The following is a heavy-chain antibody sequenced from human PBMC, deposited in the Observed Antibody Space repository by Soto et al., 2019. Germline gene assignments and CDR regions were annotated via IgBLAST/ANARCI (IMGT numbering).Heavy chain of an antibody. CDR1: GFTFSNYA. CDR3: AKDLLYANTWYPLDP. CDR2: ISGSGGST. J-gene: IGHJ5*02. V-gene: IGHV3-23*01. Sequence: GGSLRLSCAASGFTFSNYAMSWVRQAPGKGLEWISAISGSGGSTFHVDSVKGRFTISRDNSKSTLYLQMNSLRAEDTAVYYCAKDLLYANTWYPLDPWGQGTLVTVSS. D-gene: IGHD6-13*01.